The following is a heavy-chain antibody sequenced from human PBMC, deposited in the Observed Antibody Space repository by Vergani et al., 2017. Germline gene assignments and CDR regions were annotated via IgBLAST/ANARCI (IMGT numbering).Heavy chain of an antibody. D-gene: IGHD3-22*01. J-gene: IGHJ3*02. V-gene: IGHV4-34*01. Sequence: QVQLQQWGAGLLKPSETLSLTCAVYGGSFSGYYWSWIRQPPGKGLEWIGEINHSGSTNYNPSLKSRVTISVDTSKNQFSLKLSSVTAADTAVYYFARHTIKPIYYYDSSGYYGEAFDIWGQGTMVTVSS. CDR1: GGSFSGYY. CDR2: INHSGST. CDR3: ARHTIKPIYYYDSSGYYGEAFDI.